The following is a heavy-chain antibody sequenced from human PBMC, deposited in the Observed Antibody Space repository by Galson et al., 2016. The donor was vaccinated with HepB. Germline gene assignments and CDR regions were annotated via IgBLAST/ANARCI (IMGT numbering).Heavy chain of an antibody. V-gene: IGHV3-74*01. CDR2: INPDGSRT. Sequence: SLRLSCATSGFTFGIYWMHWVRQVPGKGLVWVARINPDGSRTTYAASVKGRFTISRDNAKNTLYLQMSSLRGEDTAVYYCTRPSITLHYWGQGTLVPVSS. J-gene: IGHJ4*02. CDR3: TRPSITLHY. CDR1: GFTFGIYW. D-gene: IGHD1-14*01.